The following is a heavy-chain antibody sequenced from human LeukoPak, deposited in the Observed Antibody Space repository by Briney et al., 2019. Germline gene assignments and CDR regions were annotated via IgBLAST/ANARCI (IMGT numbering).Heavy chain of an antibody. V-gene: IGHV4-4*07. CDR2: IYSTGTT. CDR3: AREARSGYEGFWSDP. CDR1: GGSISSYY. Sequence: SETLSLTCTVSGGSISSYYWSWIRQPAGKGLEWIGRIYSTGTTYYKPSLKSRVTMSVDTSHNQFSLKLNSVTAAGTAVYYCAREARSGYEGFWSDPWGQGTVVTVSS. D-gene: IGHD5-12*01. J-gene: IGHJ5*02.